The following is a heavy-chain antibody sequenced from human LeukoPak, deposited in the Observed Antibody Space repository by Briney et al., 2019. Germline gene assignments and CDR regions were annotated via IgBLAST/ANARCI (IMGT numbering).Heavy chain of an antibody. CDR1: GFTFSSYW. Sequence: GGSLRLSCAASGFTFSSYWMSWVRQAPGKGLEWVANIKQDGSEESYVDSVKGRFTISRDNAKNSLYLQMNSLRAEDTAVYYCAKDSILEWLKWFDPWGQGTLVTVSS. D-gene: IGHD3-3*01. J-gene: IGHJ5*02. CDR3: AKDSILEWLKWFDP. V-gene: IGHV3-7*03. CDR2: IKQDGSEE.